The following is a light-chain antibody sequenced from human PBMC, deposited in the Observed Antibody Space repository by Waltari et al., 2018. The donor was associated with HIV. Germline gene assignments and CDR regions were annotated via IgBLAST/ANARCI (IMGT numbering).Light chain of an antibody. V-gene: IGLV1-47*01. J-gene: IGLJ3*02. CDR2: RNN. Sequence: QSVLTQPPSAPGTPGQRVTISCSGSSSHIGSNYVYCYQQLPGTAPKLLIYRNNQRPSGVPDRFSGSKSGTSASLAISGLRSEDEADYYCATWDDSLSGLWVFGGGTKLTVL. CDR1: SSHIGSNY. CDR3: ATWDDSLSGLWV.